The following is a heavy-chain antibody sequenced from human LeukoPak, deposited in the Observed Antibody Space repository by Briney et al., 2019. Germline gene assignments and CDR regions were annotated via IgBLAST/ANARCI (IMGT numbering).Heavy chain of an antibody. CDR3: TRNHPTYYYDSSGYYFDY. CDR2: IRSKAYGGTT. CDR1: GFTFGDYA. D-gene: IGHD3-22*01. J-gene: IGHJ4*02. V-gene: IGHV3-49*04. Sequence: GGSLRLSCTASGFTFGDYAMSWVRQAPGKGLEWVGLIRSKAYGGTTEYAASVKGRFTISRDDSKSIAYLQMNSLKTEDTAVYYCTRNHPTYYYDSSGYYFDYWGQGTLVTVSS.